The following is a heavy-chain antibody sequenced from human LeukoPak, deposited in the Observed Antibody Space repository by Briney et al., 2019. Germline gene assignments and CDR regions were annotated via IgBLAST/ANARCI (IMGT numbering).Heavy chain of an antibody. V-gene: IGHV1-8*01. CDR3: ARPVDTAMVHAFDI. CDR2: MNPNSGNT. Sequence: GASVKVSCKASGYTFTSYDINWVRQATGQGLEWMGWMNPNSGNTGYAQKFQGRVTMTRNTSISTAYMELSSLRSEDTAVYYCARPVDTAMVHAFDIWGQGTMVTVSS. J-gene: IGHJ3*02. CDR1: GYTFTSYD. D-gene: IGHD5-18*01.